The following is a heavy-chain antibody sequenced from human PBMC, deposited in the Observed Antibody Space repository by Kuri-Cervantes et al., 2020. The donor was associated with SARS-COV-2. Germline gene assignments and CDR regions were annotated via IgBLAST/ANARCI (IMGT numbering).Heavy chain of an antibody. Sequence: GGSVRVSCAASGFTFSSFGMSWVRQAQGKGLEWVSAISDSGVSTFYADSGRARFTISRDNSENMVYLQMDSLRAEDTAVYYCAKAAFTGYTGYRIDWGQGTLVTVSS. V-gene: IGHV3-23*01. CDR3: AKAAFTGYTGYRID. CDR2: ISDSGVST. D-gene: IGHD3-16*02. CDR1: GFTFSSFG. J-gene: IGHJ4*02.